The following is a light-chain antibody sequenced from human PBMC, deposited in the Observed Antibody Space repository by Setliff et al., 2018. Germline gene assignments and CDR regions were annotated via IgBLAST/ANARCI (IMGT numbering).Light chain of an antibody. J-gene: IGLJ1*01. CDR2: DVS. CDR1: TSDIGTYNY. V-gene: IGLV2-14*01. Sequence: QSALTQPASVSGSPGQSITISCSGTTSDIGTYNYVSWYQQYPGKAPKLVIYDVSNRPSGVSNRFSGSKSGNTASLTISGLQAEDEADYHCYSYTASTSYVFGTGTKVTVL. CDR3: YSYTASTSYV.